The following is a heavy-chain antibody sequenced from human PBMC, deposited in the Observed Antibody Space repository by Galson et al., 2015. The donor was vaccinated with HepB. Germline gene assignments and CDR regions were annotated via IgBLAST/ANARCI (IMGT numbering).Heavy chain of an antibody. CDR1: GFIFSSYG. Sequence: SLRLSCAASGFIFSSYGLHWVRQAPGKGLVWVSLIWNDGSNKYYVDSVKGRFTISRDNSRNTMYLQMNNLRVEDTAVYYCARDIWGSDAFALWGQGTMVTVAS. CDR3: ARDIWGSDAFAL. V-gene: IGHV3-33*01. J-gene: IGHJ3*01. CDR2: IWNDGSNK. D-gene: IGHD3-16*01.